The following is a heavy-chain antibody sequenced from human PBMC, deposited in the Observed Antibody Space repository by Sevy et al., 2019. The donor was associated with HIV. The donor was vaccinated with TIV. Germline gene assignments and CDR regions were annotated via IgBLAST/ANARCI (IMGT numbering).Heavy chain of an antibody. CDR3: ARRAYGSSHYLDY. CDR1: GDSITSSSYY. V-gene: IGHV4-39*02. J-gene: IGHJ4*02. CDR2: SYYRGNT. D-gene: IGHD6-13*01. Sequence: SETLSLTCSVSGDSITSSSYYWGWIRQPPGKGLEWIGISYYRGNTYYNPSLKSRVTIFVDTSKNHFSLKLTSVTAAHTAFYYCARRAYGSSHYLDYWGQGTLVTVSS.